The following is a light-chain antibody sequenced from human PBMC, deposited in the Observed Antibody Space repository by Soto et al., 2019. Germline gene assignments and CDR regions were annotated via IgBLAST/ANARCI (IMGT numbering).Light chain of an antibody. CDR2: AAS. CDR3: QQSYNSPPIT. J-gene: IGKJ5*01. CDR1: QSISSH. V-gene: IGKV1-39*01. Sequence: DIRMTQSPSSLSASVGDTITITCRASQSISSHLNWYQQKPGKAPKLLIYAASSLQSGVPSRFSGSGSGTDFTLTITSLQPEDFATYYCQQSYNSPPITFGQGTRLEIK.